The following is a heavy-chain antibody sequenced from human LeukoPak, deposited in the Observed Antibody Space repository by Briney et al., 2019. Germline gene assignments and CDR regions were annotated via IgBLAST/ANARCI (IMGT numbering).Heavy chain of an antibody. J-gene: IGHJ4*02. CDR2: INPNSGGT. D-gene: IGHD4-23*01. CDR3: ARRGGPTTVVTPRYFDY. CDR1: GYTFTGYY. Sequence: ASVKVSCKASGYTFTGYYMHWVRQAPGQGLEWMGWINPNSGGTNYAQKFQGRVTMTRDTSISTAYMELSRLRSDDTAVYYCARRGGPTTVVTPRYFDYWGQGTLVTVSS. V-gene: IGHV1-2*02.